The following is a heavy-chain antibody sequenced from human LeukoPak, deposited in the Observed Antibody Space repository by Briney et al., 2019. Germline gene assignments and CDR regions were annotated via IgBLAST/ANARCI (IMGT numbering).Heavy chain of an antibody. CDR3: ARESTSRGYCTNGVCSSWAFDI. D-gene: IGHD2-8*01. J-gene: IGHJ3*02. V-gene: IGHV1-69*04. Sequence: SVKVSCKASGGTFSSYAISWVRQAPGQGLEWMGRIIPIFGIANYAQKFQGRVTITADKSTSSAYMELSSLRSEDTAVYYCARESTSRGYCTNGVCSSWAFDIWGQGTMVTVSS. CDR1: GGTFSSYA. CDR2: IIPIFGIA.